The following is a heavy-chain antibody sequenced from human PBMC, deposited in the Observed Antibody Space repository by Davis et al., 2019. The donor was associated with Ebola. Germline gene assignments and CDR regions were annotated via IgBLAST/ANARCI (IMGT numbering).Heavy chain of an antibody. Sequence: ASVKVSCKVSGYTLTELSMHWVRQAPGKGLEWMGGFDPEDGETIYAQKFQGRVTMTEDTSTDTAYMELSSLRSEDTAVYYCATDHSGVATLWSGREPEVRWGQGTLVTVSS. D-gene: IGHD5-12*01. CDR2: FDPEDGET. CDR3: ATDHSGVATLWSGREPEVR. CDR1: GYTLTELS. J-gene: IGHJ4*02. V-gene: IGHV1-24*01.